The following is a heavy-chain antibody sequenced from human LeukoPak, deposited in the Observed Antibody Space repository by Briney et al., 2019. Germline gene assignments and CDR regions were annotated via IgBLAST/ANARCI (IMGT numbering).Heavy chain of an antibody. Sequence: ASVKVSCKASGYTFTGYYMHWVRQAPGQGLEWMGWINPNSGGTNYAQKFQGRATMTRDTSISTAYMELSRLRSDDTAVYYCARDPCSSTSCYAGDYWGQGTLVTVSS. V-gene: IGHV1-2*02. J-gene: IGHJ4*02. CDR3: ARDPCSSTSCYAGDY. D-gene: IGHD2-2*01. CDR2: INPNSGGT. CDR1: GYTFTGYY.